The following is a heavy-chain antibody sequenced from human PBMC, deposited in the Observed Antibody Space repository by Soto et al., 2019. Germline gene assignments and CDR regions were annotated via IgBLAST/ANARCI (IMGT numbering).Heavy chain of an antibody. V-gene: IGHV3-23*01. CDR2: ISGSGGST. D-gene: IGHD6-13*01. CDR1: GFTFSSYA. Sequence: PGGSLRLSCAASGFTFSSYAMSWVRQAAGEGLEWVSAISGSGGSTYYADSVKGRFTISRDNSKNTLYLQMNGLRAGDTAVYYCAKYFPGIAAAGAFDYWGQGTLVTVSS. CDR3: AKYFPGIAAAGAFDY. J-gene: IGHJ4*02.